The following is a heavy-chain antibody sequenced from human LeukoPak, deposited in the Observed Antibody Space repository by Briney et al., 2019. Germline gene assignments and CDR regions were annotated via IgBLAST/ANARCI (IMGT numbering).Heavy chain of an antibody. D-gene: IGHD2-2*01. Sequence: GGSLRLSCAASGFTFSSYAMSWVRQAPGKGLEWVSAISGSGGSTYYADSVKGRFTISRDNSKSTLYLQMNSLRAEDTAVHYCAKVGSSTRSLDAFDIWGQGTMVTVSS. CDR3: AKVGSSTRSLDAFDI. CDR1: GFTFSSYA. J-gene: IGHJ3*02. V-gene: IGHV3-23*01. CDR2: ISGSGGST.